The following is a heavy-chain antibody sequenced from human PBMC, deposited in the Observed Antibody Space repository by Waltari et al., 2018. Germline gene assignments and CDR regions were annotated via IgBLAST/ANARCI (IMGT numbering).Heavy chain of an antibody. CDR2: ISGRGGST. Sequence: EVQLVESGGGLVQPGGSLRLSCAASGFTFSSYAMSWVRQAPGQGLELVSAISGRGGSTYYSDYVKGRFTISRDNSENTLYLQMNSLSAEDTAVYYCAKGTYDYDSSCYYPSYWGQGTLVTVSS. J-gene: IGHJ4*02. D-gene: IGHD3-22*01. CDR3: AKGTYDYDSSCYYPSY. V-gene: IGHV3-23*04. CDR1: GFTFSSYA.